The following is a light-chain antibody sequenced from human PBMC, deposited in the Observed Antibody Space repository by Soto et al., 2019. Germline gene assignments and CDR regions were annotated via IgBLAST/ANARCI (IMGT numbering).Light chain of an antibody. J-gene: IGLJ1*01. V-gene: IGLV2-14*01. CDR3: NSHTSSSTLPYV. Sequence: QSALTQPASVSGSPGQSITVSCTGTSSDVGGYNYVSWYQQHPGKAPKVMIYDVSKRPSGVSNRFSGSKSGNTASLTISGLQAEDEADYYCNSHTSSSTLPYVFGTGTKLTVL. CDR1: SSDVGGYNY. CDR2: DVS.